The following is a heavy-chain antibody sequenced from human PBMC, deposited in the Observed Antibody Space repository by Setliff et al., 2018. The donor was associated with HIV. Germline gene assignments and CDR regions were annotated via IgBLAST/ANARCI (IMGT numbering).Heavy chain of an antibody. CDR3: ARGRSLVRGSGSPEYYYMDV. CDR2: MNPNSGDT. V-gene: IGHV1-8*02. J-gene: IGHJ6*03. CDR1: GYTLTSYE. Sequence: ASVKVSCKASGYTLTSYEINWVRQATGQGLEWMGWMNPNSGDTGYAQKFQGRATMTRNTSISTAFMELSSLRSEDTAVYYCARGRSLVRGSGSPEYYYMDVWGKGTTVTVSS. D-gene: IGHD3-10*01.